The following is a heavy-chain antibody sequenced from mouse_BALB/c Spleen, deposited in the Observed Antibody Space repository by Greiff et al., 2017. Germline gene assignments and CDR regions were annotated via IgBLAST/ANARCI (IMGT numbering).Heavy chain of an antibody. D-gene: IGHD1-1*01. CDR3: ARITTVVEGDAMDY. V-gene: IGHV3-2*02. CDR2: ISYSGST. CDR1: GYSITSDYA. Sequence: VKLMESGPGLVKPSRSLSLTCTVTGYSITSDYAWNWIRQFPGNKLEWMGYISYSGSTSYNPSLKSRISITRDTSKNQFFLQLNSVTTEDTATYYCARITTVVEGDAMDYWGQGTSVTVSS. J-gene: IGHJ4*01.